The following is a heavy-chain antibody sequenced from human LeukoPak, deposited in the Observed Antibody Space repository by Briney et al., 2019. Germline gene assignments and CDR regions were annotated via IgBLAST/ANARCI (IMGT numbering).Heavy chain of an antibody. CDR3: ARARGSSWYGPRGYYYYYMDV. V-gene: IGHV1-2*02. J-gene: IGHJ6*03. CDR2: INPNSGDT. D-gene: IGHD6-13*01. Sequence: ASVKVSCKTSGYTFTGNYMHWVQQAPGQGLEWMGWINPNSGDTNYAQKFQGRVTMTRDTSISTDYMELSDLRSDDTAVYYCARARGSSWYGPRGYYYYYMDVWGKGTTVTISS. CDR1: GYTFTGNY.